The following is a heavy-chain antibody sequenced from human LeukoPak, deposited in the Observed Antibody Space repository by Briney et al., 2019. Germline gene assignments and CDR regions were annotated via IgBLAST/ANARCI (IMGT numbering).Heavy chain of an antibody. Sequence: GASVKVSCQASGGTFSSYAISWVRQAPGQGLEWMRGIIPIFGTASYAQKFQGRVTITTDESTSTAYMELSSLRSEDTAVYYCVRASMATSCYYYYYYYMDVWGKGTTVTVSS. D-gene: IGHD5-24*01. CDR2: IIPIFGTA. CDR1: GGTFSSYA. CDR3: VRASMATSCYYYYYYYMDV. J-gene: IGHJ6*03. V-gene: IGHV1-69*05.